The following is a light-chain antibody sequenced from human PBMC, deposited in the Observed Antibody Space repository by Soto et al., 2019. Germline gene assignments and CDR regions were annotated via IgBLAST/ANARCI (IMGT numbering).Light chain of an antibody. J-gene: IGLJ2*01. CDR1: SSDIGGYNS. CDR2: DVS. V-gene: IGLV2-14*03. CDR3: SSCTISSLPVL. Sequence: QSALTQPASVSGSPVQSITIACTGTSSDIGGYNSVSWYEQDPGKAPKLMIYDVSNRPSGVSNRFSGSKCGNTASLTISGLQAEDEADYYCSSCTISSLPVLFAGATQLTVL.